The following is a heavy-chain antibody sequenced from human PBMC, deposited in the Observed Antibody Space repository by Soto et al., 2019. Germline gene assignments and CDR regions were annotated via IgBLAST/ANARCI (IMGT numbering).Heavy chain of an antibody. CDR1: GGSISSYY. CDR2: IYYSGST. J-gene: IGHJ6*02. Sequence: SETLSLTCTVSGGSISSYYWSWIRQPPGKGLVWIGYIYYSGSTNYNPSLKSRVTISVDTSKNQFSLKLSSVTAADTAVYYCARDSAPPYYDFWSGSYYGMDVWGQGTTVTVSS. D-gene: IGHD3-3*01. CDR3: ARDSAPPYYDFWSGSYYGMDV. V-gene: IGHV4-59*12.